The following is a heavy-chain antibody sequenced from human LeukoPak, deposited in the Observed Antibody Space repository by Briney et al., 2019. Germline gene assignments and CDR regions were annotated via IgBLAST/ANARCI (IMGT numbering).Heavy chain of an antibody. CDR1: GFTFDDYA. CDR3: AKGACSSTSCYENY. D-gene: IGHD2-2*01. V-gene: IGHV3-9*03. CDR2: ISWNSGSI. J-gene: IGHJ4*02. Sequence: GRSLRLSCAASGFTFDDYAMHWVRQAPGRGLEWVSGISWNSGSIGYADSVKGRFTISRDNAKNSLYLQMNSLRAEDMALYYCAKGACSSTSCYENYWGQGTLVTVSS.